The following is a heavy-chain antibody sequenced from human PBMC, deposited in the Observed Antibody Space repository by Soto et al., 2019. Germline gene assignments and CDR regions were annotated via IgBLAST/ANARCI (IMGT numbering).Heavy chain of an antibody. D-gene: IGHD3-10*01. CDR1: GFTLSSYW. Sequence: GGSLRLSCAASGFTLSSYWMHWVRQAPGKGLVWVSCINSNGSNTSYADSVKGRFTISRDNAENTLYLQMNSLRAEDTAVYYCARTRVMVQYGCAFDIWGQGTMVTVSS. J-gene: IGHJ3*02. V-gene: IGHV3-74*01. CDR3: ARTRVMVQYGCAFDI. CDR2: INSNGSNT.